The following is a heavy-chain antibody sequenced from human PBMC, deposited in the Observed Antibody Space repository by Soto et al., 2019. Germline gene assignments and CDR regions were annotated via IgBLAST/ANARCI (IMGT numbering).Heavy chain of an antibody. CDR1: GGSISSGEYY. CDR2: IYYSGST. V-gene: IGHV4-30-4*01. CDR3: ARYYGSGSYYNSNWFDP. D-gene: IGHD3-10*01. Sequence: TLSLTCTVSGGSISSGEYYWSWIRQPPGKGLEWIGYIYYSGSTYYNPSLKSRVTISVDTSKNQFSLKLSSVTAADTAVYYCARYYGSGSYYNSNWFDPWGQGTLVTVSS. J-gene: IGHJ5*02.